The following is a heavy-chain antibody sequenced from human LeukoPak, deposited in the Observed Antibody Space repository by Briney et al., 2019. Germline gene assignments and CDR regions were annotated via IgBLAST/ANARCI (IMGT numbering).Heavy chain of an antibody. CDR3: ARGSSQAGSGWFRYYYYYMDV. V-gene: IGHV4-34*01. Sequence: PSETLSLTCAVYGGSFSGYYWSWIRQPPGKGLEWIGEINHSGSTNYNPSLKSRVTISVDTSENQFSLKLSSVTAADTAVYYCARGSSQAGSGWFRYYYYYMDVWGKGTTVTVSS. J-gene: IGHJ6*03. CDR2: INHSGST. CDR1: GGSFSGYY. D-gene: IGHD6-19*01.